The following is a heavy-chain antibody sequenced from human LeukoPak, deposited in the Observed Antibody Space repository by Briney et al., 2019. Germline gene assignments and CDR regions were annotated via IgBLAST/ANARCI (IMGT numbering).Heavy chain of an antibody. Sequence: SETLSLTCTVSGGSISSYYWSWIRQPPGKGLEWIGYIYYSGSTNYNPSLKSRVTISVDTSKDHFSLKLSSVTAADTAVYYCAREGPYSDSSRSRFDYWGQGTLVTVSS. CDR2: IYYSGST. V-gene: IGHV4-59*01. CDR3: AREGPYSDSSRSRFDY. D-gene: IGHD6-6*01. J-gene: IGHJ4*02. CDR1: GGSISSYY.